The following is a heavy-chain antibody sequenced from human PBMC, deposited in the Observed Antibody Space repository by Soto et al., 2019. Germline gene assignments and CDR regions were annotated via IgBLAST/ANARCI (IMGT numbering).Heavy chain of an antibody. D-gene: IGHD6-19*01. CDR2: IGGSGSYT. J-gene: IGHJ5*02. Sequence: EVHLLESGGGLVQPGGSLRLSCAASGFTFSSYAMAWVRQAPGEGLEWVSSIGGSGSYTYYADSVKGRFTVSRDNFKSTLYLQMNSLRAEDTAVYYCAKDNLAPYSRGWGIRFDPWGQGTLVTVSS. V-gene: IGHV3-23*01. CDR3: AKDNLAPYSRGWGIRFDP. CDR1: GFTFSSYA.